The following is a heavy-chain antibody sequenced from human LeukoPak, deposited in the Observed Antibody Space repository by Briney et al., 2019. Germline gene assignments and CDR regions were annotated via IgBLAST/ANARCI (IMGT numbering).Heavy chain of an antibody. D-gene: IGHD7-27*01. V-gene: IGHV1-8*01. Sequence: ASVTVSCTASGYTFTNYDINWVRQATGQGLEWMGWMSPNSGNTGYAQKFQGRVTMTRSTSMSTAYMELSSLKSEDTAVYYCTRGPPNWGYDYWGQGTLVTVSS. CDR3: TRGPPNWGYDY. CDR2: MSPNSGNT. CDR1: GYTFTNYD. J-gene: IGHJ4*02.